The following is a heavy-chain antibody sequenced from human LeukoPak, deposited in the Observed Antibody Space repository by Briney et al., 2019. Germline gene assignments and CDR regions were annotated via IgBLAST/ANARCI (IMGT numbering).Heavy chain of an antibody. D-gene: IGHD1-26*01. Sequence: GASVKVSCKASGCTFTSYGISWVRQAPGQGLEWMGWISAYNGNTNYAQKLQGRVSMTTDTSTSTAYMELRSLRSDDTAVYYCARDCYSGGDRLDWFDPWGQGTLVTVSS. CDR2: ISAYNGNT. J-gene: IGHJ5*02. CDR3: ARDCYSGGDRLDWFDP. V-gene: IGHV1-18*01. CDR1: GCTFTSYG.